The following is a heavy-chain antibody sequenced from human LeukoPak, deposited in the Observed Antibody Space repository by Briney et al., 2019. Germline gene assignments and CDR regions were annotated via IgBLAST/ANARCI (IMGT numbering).Heavy chain of an antibody. CDR2: ISSSSSYI. CDR3: ARDLHYSSSWFDAFDI. Sequence: GGSLRLSCAASGFTFSSYAMTWVRQAPGKGLEWVSSISSSSSYIYYADSVKGRFTIFRDNAKNSLYLQMNSLRAEDTAVYYCARDLHYSSSWFDAFDIWGQGTMVTVSS. V-gene: IGHV3-21*01. D-gene: IGHD6-13*01. CDR1: GFTFSSYA. J-gene: IGHJ3*02.